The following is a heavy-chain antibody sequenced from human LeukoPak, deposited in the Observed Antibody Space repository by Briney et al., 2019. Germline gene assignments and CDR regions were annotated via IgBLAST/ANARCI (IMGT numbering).Heavy chain of an antibody. J-gene: IGHJ4*02. Sequence: GGSLRLSCAASGFSFTYAWMSWVRQAPGKGLEWVGRITPKTTGETTAYAVDVKGSFTISRDGSKQNLYLHTLRLKTAAAARYCCTREMPATIALLFDLWGQGTLVTVSS. D-gene: IGHD5-12*01. CDR2: ITPKTTGETT. CDR1: GFSFTYAW. CDR3: TREMPATIALLFDL. V-gene: IGHV3-15*01.